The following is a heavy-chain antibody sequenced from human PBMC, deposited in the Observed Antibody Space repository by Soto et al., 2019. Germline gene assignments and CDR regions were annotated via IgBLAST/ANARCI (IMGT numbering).Heavy chain of an antibody. V-gene: IGHV1-18*01. CDR2: ISAYSGNT. J-gene: IGHJ5*02. CDR1: GYTFSDHG. CDR3: AKDRPRLTPGMDSGP. Sequence: QDQLVQSGAEVKKPGASVKVSCKASGYTFSDHGISWVRQAPGQGLEWMGWISAYSGNTEYARKFQGRVTLTTATPTSTAYIELRGVTSDDTAVYSCAKDRPRLTPGMDSGPWGQGTLVTVSS. D-gene: IGHD1-26*01.